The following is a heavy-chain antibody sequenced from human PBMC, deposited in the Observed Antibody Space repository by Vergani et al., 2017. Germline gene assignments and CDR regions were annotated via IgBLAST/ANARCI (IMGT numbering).Heavy chain of an antibody. Sequence: EVQLVESGGGLVKPGGSLRLSCAASGFTFSNAWMSWVRQAPGKGVEWVGRIKSKTDGGTTDYAAPVKGIFTISREDSKNTLYLQMNSLKTEDTAVYYCAKGQFQYHPTWVDYWGQGTLVTVSS. CDR3: AKGQFQYHPTWVDY. CDR1: GFTFSNAW. D-gene: IGHD3-16*01. V-gene: IGHV3-15*01. CDR2: IKSKTDGGTT. J-gene: IGHJ4*02.